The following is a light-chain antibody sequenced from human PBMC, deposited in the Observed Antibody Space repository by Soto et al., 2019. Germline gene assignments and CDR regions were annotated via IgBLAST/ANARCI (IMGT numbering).Light chain of an antibody. CDR2: KVS. V-gene: IGKV2-30*01. CDR3: MQASQWYT. J-gene: IGKJ2*01. CDR1: QSLVYSYGNTY. Sequence: DVVMTQSPLSLPVTLGQPASISCRSSQSLVYSYGNTYLSWIQQRPGQSPRRLIYKVSNRDSGVPGRFSGSGSGTDFTLKISRVEAEDVGVYYCMQASQWYTFGQGTKLEIK.